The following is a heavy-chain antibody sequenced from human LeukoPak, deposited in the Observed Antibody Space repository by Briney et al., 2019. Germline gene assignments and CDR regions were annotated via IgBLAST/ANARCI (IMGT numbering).Heavy chain of an antibody. CDR2: IIPVFGTA. CDR1: GGTFSSYA. D-gene: IGHD3-10*01. CDR3: ARVSRTSMVRGIITFDY. V-gene: IGHV1-69*13. J-gene: IGHJ4*02. Sequence: SVKVSCKPSGGTFSSYAINWVRQAPGQGLEWMGGIIPVFGTANYAQKFQGRVTITADESTSTAYMELSSLRSEDTAVYFCARVSRTSMVRGIITFDYWGQGTLVTVSS.